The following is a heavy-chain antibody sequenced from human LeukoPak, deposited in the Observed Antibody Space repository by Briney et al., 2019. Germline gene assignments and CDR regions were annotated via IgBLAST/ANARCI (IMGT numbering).Heavy chain of an antibody. V-gene: IGHV4-39*01. D-gene: IGHD6-13*01. J-gene: IGHJ4*02. CDR2: IYYAGDT. Sequence: PSETLSLTCTVSGGSISSSSYYWGWIRQPPGKGLEWIGTIYYAGDTYYNPSHKSRVTMSVDTSKNQLFLKLTSVTAADAAVYYCARRTGLFAPAGSDWGQGTLVIVSS. CDR3: ARRTGLFAPAGSD. CDR1: GGSISSSSYY.